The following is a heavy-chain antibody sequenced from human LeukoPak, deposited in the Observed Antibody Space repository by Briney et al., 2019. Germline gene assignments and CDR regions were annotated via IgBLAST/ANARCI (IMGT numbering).Heavy chain of an antibody. J-gene: IGHJ4*02. Sequence: SETLSLTCSVSGASLSSSSNYWGWIRQPPGKGLEWIGSIYYSGSTSYNPSFKSRVTTSAGTSNRQFSLELSSVTAADTAVYYCARNTGSYIDHWGQGTLVTVSS. V-gene: IGHV4-39*01. CDR2: IYYSGST. CDR3: ARNTGSYIDH. CDR1: GASLSSSSNY. D-gene: IGHD1-26*01.